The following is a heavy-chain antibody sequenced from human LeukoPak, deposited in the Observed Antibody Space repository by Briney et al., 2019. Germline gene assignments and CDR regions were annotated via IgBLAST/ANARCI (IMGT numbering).Heavy chain of an antibody. Sequence: GASVKVSCKASGYTFTSYDINWVPQATGQGLEWMGWMNPNSGNTGYAQKFQGRVTMTRNTSISTAYMELSSLRSEDTAVYYCARGLFSLYYYDSSGYSDFDYWGQGTLVTVSS. CDR3: ARGLFSLYYYDSSGYSDFDY. CDR2: MNPNSGNT. D-gene: IGHD3-22*01. J-gene: IGHJ4*02. CDR1: GYTFTSYD. V-gene: IGHV1-8*01.